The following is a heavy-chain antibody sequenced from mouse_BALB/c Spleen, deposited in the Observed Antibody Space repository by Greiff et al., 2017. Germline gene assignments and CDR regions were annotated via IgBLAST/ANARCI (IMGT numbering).Heavy chain of an antibody. CDR1: GFTFSDYY. J-gene: IGHJ4*01. CDR2: ISDGGSYT. Sequence: EVMLVESGGGLVKPGGSLKLSCAASGFTFSDYYMYWVRQTPEKRLEWVATISDGGSYTYYPDSVKGRFTISRDNAKNNLYLQMSSLKSEDTAMYYCAKKVYGSSYDYAMDYWGQGTSVTVSS. D-gene: IGHD1-1*01. V-gene: IGHV5-4*02. CDR3: AKKVYGSSYDYAMDY.